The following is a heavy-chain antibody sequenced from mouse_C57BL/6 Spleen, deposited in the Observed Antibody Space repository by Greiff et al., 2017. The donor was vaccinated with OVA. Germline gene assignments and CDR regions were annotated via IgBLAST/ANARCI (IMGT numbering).Heavy chain of an antibody. Sequence: VRRQRPGAEVVKPGASVKLSCKASGYTFTSYWMHWVKQRPGQGLEWIGNINPSNGGTNYNEKFKSKATLTVDKSSSTAYMQLSSLTSEDSAVYYCARSGPYWEPFDYWGQGTTLTVSS. D-gene: IGHD3-2*02. CDR2: INPSNGGT. V-gene: IGHV1-53*01. CDR3: ARSGPYWEPFDY. CDR1: GYTFTSYW. J-gene: IGHJ2*01.